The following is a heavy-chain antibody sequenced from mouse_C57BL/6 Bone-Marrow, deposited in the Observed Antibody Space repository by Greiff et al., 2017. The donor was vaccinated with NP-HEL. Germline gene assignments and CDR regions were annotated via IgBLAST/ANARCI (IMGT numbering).Heavy chain of an antibody. Sequence: EVKLMESGGGLVKPGGSLKLSCAASGFTFSDYGMHWVRQAPEKGLEWVAYISSGSSTIYYADTVKGRFTISRDNAKNTLFLQMTSLRSEDTAMYYCARLGNYVGYYFDYWGQGTTLTVSS. J-gene: IGHJ2*01. CDR3: ARLGNYVGYYFDY. V-gene: IGHV5-17*01. D-gene: IGHD2-1*01. CDR1: GFTFSDYG. CDR2: ISSGSSTI.